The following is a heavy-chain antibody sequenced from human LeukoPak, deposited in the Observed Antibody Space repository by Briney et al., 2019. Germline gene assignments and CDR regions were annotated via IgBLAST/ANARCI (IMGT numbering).Heavy chain of an antibody. CDR3: TTSLSGYDFLFDY. CDR2: IKSKTDGGTT. D-gene: IGHD5-12*01. CDR1: GFTFSNAW. J-gene: IGHJ4*02. V-gene: IGHV3-15*01. Sequence: AGGSLRLSCAASGFTFSNAWMSWVRQAPGKGLEWVGRIKSKTDGGTTDYSEPVKDIFTFSRDNSKKTRELQRHNLQAKDTPVYYCTTSLSGYDFLFDYWGQGTLVTVSS.